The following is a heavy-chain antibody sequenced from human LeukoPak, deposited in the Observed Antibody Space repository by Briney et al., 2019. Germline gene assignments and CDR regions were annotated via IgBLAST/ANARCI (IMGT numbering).Heavy chain of an antibody. CDR3: AKQPLRFHPGPFDI. V-gene: IGHV3-30*02. Sequence: PGGSLRLSCAASGFTFSSDWMIWVRQAPGKGLEWVAFIRYDGSNKYYADSVKGRFTISRDNSKNTLYLQMNSLRAEDTAVYYCAKQPLRFHPGPFDIWGQGTMVTVSS. CDR1: GFTFSSDW. CDR2: IRYDGSNK. D-gene: IGHD3-3*01. J-gene: IGHJ3*02.